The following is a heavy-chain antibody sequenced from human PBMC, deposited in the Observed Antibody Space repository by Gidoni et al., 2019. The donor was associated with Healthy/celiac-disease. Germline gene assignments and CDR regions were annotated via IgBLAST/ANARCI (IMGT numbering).Heavy chain of an antibody. CDR3: AKVDYYDSSGYPTSAHYYFDY. CDR1: GFPFSSYS. D-gene: IGHD3-22*01. Sequence: EVQLVESGGGLVQPGGSLRLSCAASGFPFSSYSMTWVRQAPGKGLEWVSAISGSGGSTYYADSVKGRFTISRDNSKNTLYLQMNSLRAEDTAVYYCAKVDYYDSSGYPTSAHYYFDYWGQGTLVTVSS. CDR2: ISGSGGST. V-gene: IGHV3-23*04. J-gene: IGHJ4*02.